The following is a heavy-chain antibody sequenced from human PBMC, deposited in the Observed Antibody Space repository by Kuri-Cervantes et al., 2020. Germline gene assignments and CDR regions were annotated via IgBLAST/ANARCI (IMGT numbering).Heavy chain of an antibody. CDR2: INAGNGNT. Sequence: ASGKGSCKVSGYTFTSYAMHWVRQAPGQRLEWMGWINAGNGNTKYSQKFQGRVTITRDTSASTAYMELSSLRSEDTAVYYCAKGVPAAMLSWFDPWGQGTLVTVSS. V-gene: IGHV1-3*01. D-gene: IGHD2-2*01. J-gene: IGHJ5*02. CDR3: AKGVPAAMLSWFDP. CDR1: GYTFTSYA.